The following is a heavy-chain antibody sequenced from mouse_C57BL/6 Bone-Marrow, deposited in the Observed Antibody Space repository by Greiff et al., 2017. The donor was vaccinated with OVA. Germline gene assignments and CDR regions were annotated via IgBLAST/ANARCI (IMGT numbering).Heavy chain of an antibody. CDR1: EYEFPSHD. CDR2: INSDGGST. CDR3: ARLIYYDYDWFAY. J-gene: IGHJ3*01. D-gene: IGHD2-4*01. Sequence: EVKLQESGGGLVQPGESLKLSCESNEYEFPSHDMSWVRKTPEKRLELVAAINSDGGSTYYPDTMERRFIISRDNTKTTLYLQMSSLRSEDTALYYCARLIYYDYDWFAYWGQGTLVTVSA. V-gene: IGHV5-2*01.